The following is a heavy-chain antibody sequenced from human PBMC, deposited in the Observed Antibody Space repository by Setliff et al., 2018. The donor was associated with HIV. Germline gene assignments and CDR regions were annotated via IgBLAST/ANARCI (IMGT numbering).Heavy chain of an antibody. D-gene: IGHD3-10*01. CDR1: GYIFTTYG. CDR2: ISGYNGNT. V-gene: IGHV1-18*01. J-gene: IGHJ6*02. CDR3: ARGSDSGSYSYYYGMDV. Sequence: ASVKVSCKASGYIFTTYGISWVRQAPGQGLEWMGWISGYNGNTNYAQNLQGRVTMTTDTSTSTAYMELNSLRSEDTAVYYCARGSDSGSYSYYYGMDVWGQGTTVTVSS.